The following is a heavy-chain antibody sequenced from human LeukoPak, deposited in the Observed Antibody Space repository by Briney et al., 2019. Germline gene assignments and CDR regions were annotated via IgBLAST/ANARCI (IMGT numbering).Heavy chain of an antibody. V-gene: IGHV3-23*01. Sequence: GVLRLSCATSGFTFSSYGMSWVRQAPGKGLEWVSAISGSGGSTYYADSVKGRFAISRDNSKNTLSLQMNSLRAEDTAVYYCAKDGPMGYTSGWYDYWGQGTLVTVSS. J-gene: IGHJ4*02. CDR2: ISGSGGST. CDR1: GFTFSSYG. CDR3: AKDGPMGYTSGWYDY. D-gene: IGHD6-19*01.